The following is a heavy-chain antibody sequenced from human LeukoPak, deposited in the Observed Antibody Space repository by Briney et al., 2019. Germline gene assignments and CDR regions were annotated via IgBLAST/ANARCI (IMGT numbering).Heavy chain of an antibody. D-gene: IGHD3-22*01. Sequence: ASVKVSCKASGYTFTSYAMHWVRQAPGQRLEWMGWINAGNGNTKYSQKFQGRVTITRDTSASTAYMELSSLRSEDTAVYYCARGSSSSGQYDYWGQGTLVTVTS. CDR1: GYTFTSYA. CDR3: ARGSSSSGQYDY. V-gene: IGHV1-3*01. J-gene: IGHJ4*02. CDR2: INAGNGNT.